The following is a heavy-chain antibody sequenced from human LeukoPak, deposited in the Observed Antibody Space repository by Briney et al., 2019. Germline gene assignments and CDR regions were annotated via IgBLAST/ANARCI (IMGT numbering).Heavy chain of an antibody. V-gene: IGHV4-59*01. CDR3: AHSKRGGGYYINAFAV. D-gene: IGHD1-26*01. CDR2: TYSGGNA. Sequence: SETLSLTCTVSGASTSAYYWSWIRQPPGKGLEWIGYTYSGGNANYNPSLKSRVTISIDTSENQFSLRLTSVAAADTAVYFCAHSKRGGGYYINAFAVWGQGTLVTISS. J-gene: IGHJ3*01. CDR1: GASTSAYY.